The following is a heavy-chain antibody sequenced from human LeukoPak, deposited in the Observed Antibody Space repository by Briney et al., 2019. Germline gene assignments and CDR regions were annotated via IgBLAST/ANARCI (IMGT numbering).Heavy chain of an antibody. V-gene: IGHV3-21*01. Sequence: GGSLRLSCAASGFTFSNYSMNWVRQAPGKGPEWVSSISSSSSYIYYADSVKGRFTISRDNAKNSLYLQMNSLRAEDTAVYYCARVGDYYYYFIHVWGKGTTVTISS. CDR3: ARVGDYYYYFIHV. CDR2: ISSSSSYI. J-gene: IGHJ6*03. CDR1: GFTFSNYS.